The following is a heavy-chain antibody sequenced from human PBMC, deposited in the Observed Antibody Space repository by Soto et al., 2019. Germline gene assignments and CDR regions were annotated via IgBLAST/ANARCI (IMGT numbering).Heavy chain of an antibody. CDR2: IYWDDDK. V-gene: IGHV2-5*02. CDR3: AHRRDSSGPYDY. CDR1: KFAQRTTAVG. J-gene: IGHJ4*02. D-gene: IGHD6-19*01. Sequence: SGPTLVHPAQTLKLTYPLTKFAQRTTAVGVGWNDQPPGKALEWLALIYWDDDKRYSPSLKSRLTITKDTSKNLVVLTMTNMDPLDTATYYGAHRRDSSGPYDYWRQGTLVTVSA.